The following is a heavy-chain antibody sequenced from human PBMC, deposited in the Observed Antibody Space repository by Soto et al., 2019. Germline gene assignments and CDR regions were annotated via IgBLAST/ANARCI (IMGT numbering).Heavy chain of an antibody. CDR3: ARGLGLYCGGDCPIWFDP. J-gene: IGHJ5*02. Sequence: GGSLRLSCAASGFALSSFDMDWVRQAPGKGLEWVSYINMDGGSTHYAESVKGRFTISRDNARNSLSLQMNSLRAEDTAVYYCARGLGLYCGGDCPIWFDPWGRGTLVTVS. CDR2: INMDGGST. CDR1: GFALSSFD. V-gene: IGHV3-48*01. D-gene: IGHD2-21*02.